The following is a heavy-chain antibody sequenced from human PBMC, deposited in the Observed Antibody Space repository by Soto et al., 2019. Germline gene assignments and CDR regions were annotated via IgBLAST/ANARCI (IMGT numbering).Heavy chain of an antibody. J-gene: IGHJ6*02. V-gene: IGHV1-3*01. CDR2: INAGNGNT. CDR3: ASYSGYKDSYYYYYGMDV. CDR1: GYTFTSYA. D-gene: IGHD5-12*01. Sequence: QVQLVQSGAEVKKPGASVKVSCKASGYTFTSYAMHWVRQAPGQRLEWMGWINAGNGNTKYSQKFQGRVTITRDTSASPAYMELSSLRSEDTAVYYCASYSGYKDSYYYYYGMDVWCQGTTVTVSS.